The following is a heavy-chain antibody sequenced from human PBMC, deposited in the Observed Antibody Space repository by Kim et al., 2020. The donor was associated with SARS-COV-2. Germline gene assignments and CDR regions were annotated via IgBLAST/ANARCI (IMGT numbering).Heavy chain of an antibody. D-gene: IGHD6-13*01. CDR3: ARDSVAAAGTTDY. V-gene: IGHV3-21*01. CDR2: ISSSSSYI. Sequence: GGSLRLSCAASGFTFSSYSMNWVRQAPGKGLEWVSSISSSSSYIYYADSVKGRFTISRDNAKNSLYLQMNSLRAEDTAVYYCARDSVAAAGTTDYWGQGTLVTVPS. J-gene: IGHJ4*02. CDR1: GFTFSSYS.